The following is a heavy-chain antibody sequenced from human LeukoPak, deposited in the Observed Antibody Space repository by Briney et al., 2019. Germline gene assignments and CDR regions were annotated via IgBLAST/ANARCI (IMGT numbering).Heavy chain of an antibody. V-gene: IGHV4-34*01. CDR2: INHSGST. J-gene: IGHJ6*02. CDR3: TRGPYGSGSYYISWYYYGMDV. D-gene: IGHD3-10*01. CDR1: GGSFSGYY. Sequence: NPSETLSLTCAVYGGSFSGYYWSWIRQPPGKGLEWIGEINHSGSTNYNPSLKSRVTISVDTSKNQFSLKLSSVTAADTAVYYCTRGPYGSGSYYISWYYYGMDVWGQGTTVTVSS.